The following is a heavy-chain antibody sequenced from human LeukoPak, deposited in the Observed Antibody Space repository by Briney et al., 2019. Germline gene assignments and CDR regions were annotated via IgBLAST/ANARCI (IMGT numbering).Heavy chain of an antibody. Sequence: GGSLRLSCAASGFTLSSYSMNWVRQAPGKGLEWVSYISSSSSTIYYADSVKGRFTISRDNAKNSLYLQMNSLRAEDTAVYYCAKDASSRALDYWGQGTLVTVSS. CDR1: GFTLSSYS. D-gene: IGHD6-6*01. CDR3: AKDASSRALDY. CDR2: ISSSSSTI. V-gene: IGHV3-48*01. J-gene: IGHJ4*02.